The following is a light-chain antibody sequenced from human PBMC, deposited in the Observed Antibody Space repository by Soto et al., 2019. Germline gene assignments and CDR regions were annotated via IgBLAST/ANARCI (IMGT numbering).Light chain of an antibody. CDR3: QQYSSSPLT. CDR1: QSISTW. Sequence: DIQMTQSPSTLSASVGDRVTITCRASQSISTWLAWFQQKPGKAPNLLIYKASSLESGVPSRFSGSGSGTEFTLTISTLQPDDFATYYCQQYSSSPLTFRGGTKVEIK. J-gene: IGKJ4*01. V-gene: IGKV1-5*03. CDR2: KAS.